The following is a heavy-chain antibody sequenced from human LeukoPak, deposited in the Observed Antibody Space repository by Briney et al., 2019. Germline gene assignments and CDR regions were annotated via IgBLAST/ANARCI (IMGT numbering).Heavy chain of an antibody. CDR1: GFTFSSYS. V-gene: IGHV3-21*01. Sequence: GGSLRLSCAASGFTFSSYSMNWVRQAPGKGLEWVSSISSSSSYIYYADSVKGRFTISRDNAKNSLYLQMNSPRAEDTAVYYCARVGIGSGYDFDYWGQGTLVTVSS. CDR3: ARVGIGSGYDFDY. J-gene: IGHJ4*02. D-gene: IGHD5-12*01. CDR2: ISSSSSYI.